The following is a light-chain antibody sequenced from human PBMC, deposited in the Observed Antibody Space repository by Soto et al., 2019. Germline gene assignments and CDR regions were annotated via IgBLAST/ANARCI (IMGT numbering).Light chain of an antibody. Sequence: EMVMTQSPATLSVSPGERATLSCKASQSVRNNLVWYLQKPGQAPRPIIYDATTRATGIPDRFSGSGSGTDFTLTITRLEPEDFAMYYCQRYDSFRTFGQGTKVDIK. CDR3: QRYDSFRT. CDR1: QSVRNN. V-gene: IGKV3-15*01. CDR2: DAT. J-gene: IGKJ1*01.